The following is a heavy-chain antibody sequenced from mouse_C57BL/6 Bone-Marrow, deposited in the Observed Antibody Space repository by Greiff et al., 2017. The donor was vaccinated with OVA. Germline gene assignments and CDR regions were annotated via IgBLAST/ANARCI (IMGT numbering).Heavy chain of an antibody. D-gene: IGHD2-4*01. Sequence: EVKLVESGPGMVKPSQSLSLTCTVTGYSITSGYDWHWIRHFPGNKLEWMGYISYSGSTNYNPSLKSRISITHDTSKNHFFLKLNSVTTEDTATDYCARGGNDYDVGYDAMDYWGQGTSVTVSS. CDR2: ISYSGST. V-gene: IGHV3-1*01. CDR1: GYSITSGYD. J-gene: IGHJ4*01. CDR3: ARGGNDYDVGYDAMDY.